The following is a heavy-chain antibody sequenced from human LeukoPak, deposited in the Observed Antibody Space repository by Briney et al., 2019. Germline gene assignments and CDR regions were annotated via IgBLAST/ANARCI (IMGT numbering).Heavy chain of an antibody. J-gene: IGHJ4*02. V-gene: IGHV4-34*01. CDR1: GGSFSGYY. Sequence: SETLSLTCAVYGGSFSGYYWSWIRQPPGKGLEWIGEINHSGSTNYNPSLKSRVTISVDTSKNQFSLKLSSVTAADTAVYYCARDHSGYHLLDYWGQGTLVTVSS. D-gene: IGHD5-12*01. CDR2: INHSGST. CDR3: ARDHSGYHLLDY.